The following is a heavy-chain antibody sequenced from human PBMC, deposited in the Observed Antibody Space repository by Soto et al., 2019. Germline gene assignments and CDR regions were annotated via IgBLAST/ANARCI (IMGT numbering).Heavy chain of an antibody. CDR2: ISSSSSTI. J-gene: IGHJ4*02. CDR1: GFTFSSYS. CDR3: ARDAVVVPAAPFDS. Sequence: GGSLRLSCAASGFTFSSYSMNWVRQAPGKGLEGVSYISSSSSTIYYAASVKGRFTISRDNAKNSLYLQMNSLRAEDTAVYYCARDAVVVPAAPFDSWGQGTLVTVSS. V-gene: IGHV3-48*04. D-gene: IGHD2-2*01.